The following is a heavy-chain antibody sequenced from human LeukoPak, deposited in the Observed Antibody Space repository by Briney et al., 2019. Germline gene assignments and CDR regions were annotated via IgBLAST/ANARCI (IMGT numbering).Heavy chain of an antibody. CDR2: IKQDGSEK. V-gene: IGHV3-7*01. CDR3: ARRQCSSISCYYAFDI. CDR1: GFTFSSYW. Sequence: HPGGSLRLSCAASGFTFSSYWMSWVRQAPGKGLEWVANIKQDGSEKYYVDSLKGRFTISRENAKNSLYLQMNSLGAEDTVVYYCARRQCSSISCYYAFDIWGQGTMVTVSS. D-gene: IGHD2-2*01. J-gene: IGHJ3*02.